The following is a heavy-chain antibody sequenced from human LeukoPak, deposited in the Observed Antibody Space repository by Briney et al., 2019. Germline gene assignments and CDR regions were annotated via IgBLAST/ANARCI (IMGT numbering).Heavy chain of an antibody. Sequence: PSETLSLTCTVSGGSISSSSYYWGWIRQPPGKGLEWIGSIYHSGSTYYNPSLKSRVTIPVDTSKNQFSLKLSSVTAADTAVYYCARAIEVGAMTPFDYWGQGTLVTVSS. CDR1: GGSISSSSYY. V-gene: IGHV4-39*07. D-gene: IGHD1-26*01. CDR2: IYHSGST. CDR3: ARAIEVGAMTPFDY. J-gene: IGHJ4*02.